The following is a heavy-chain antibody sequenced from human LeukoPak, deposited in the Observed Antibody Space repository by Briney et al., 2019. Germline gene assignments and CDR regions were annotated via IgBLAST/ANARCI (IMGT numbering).Heavy chain of an antibody. CDR1: GGSISSGGYY. CDR3: ASSTYYDILTGYLPHAFDI. V-gene: IGHV4-31*03. J-gene: IGHJ3*02. D-gene: IGHD3-9*01. CDR2: IYYSGST. Sequence: SETLSLTCTVSGGSISSGGYYWSWIRQHPGKGLEWTGYIYYSGSTYYNPSLKSRVTISVDTSKNQFSLKLSSVTAADTAVYYCASSTYYDILTGYLPHAFDIWGQGTMVTVSS.